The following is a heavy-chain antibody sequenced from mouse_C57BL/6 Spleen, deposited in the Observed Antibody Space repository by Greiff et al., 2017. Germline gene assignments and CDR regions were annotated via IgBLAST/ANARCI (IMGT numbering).Heavy chain of an antibody. CDR3: ARHYYGSSYYDY. V-gene: IGHV1-82*01. Sequence: VQVVESGPELVKPGASVKISCKASGYAFSSSWMNWVKQRPGKGLEWIGRIYPGDGDTNYNGKFKGKATLTADKSSSTAYMQLSSLTSEDSAVYFCARHYYGSSYYDYWGQGTTLTVSS. CDR1: GYAFSSSW. CDR2: IYPGDGDT. J-gene: IGHJ2*01. D-gene: IGHD1-1*01.